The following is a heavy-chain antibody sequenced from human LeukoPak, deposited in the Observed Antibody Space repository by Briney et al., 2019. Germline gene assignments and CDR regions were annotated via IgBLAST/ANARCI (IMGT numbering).Heavy chain of an antibody. V-gene: IGHV3-23*01. CDR3: AKARFSGIPVALDY. CDR2: ISASGSST. J-gene: IGHJ4*02. CDR1: GLTLSTYA. Sequence: LAGGSLRLSCAASGLTLSTYAMSWVRQAPGRGLEWVSGISASGSSTYYADSVKGRFTISRDNSKNTLYLQMNSLRAEDTAVFYCAKARFSGIPVALDYWGQGTLVTVSS. D-gene: IGHD6-19*01.